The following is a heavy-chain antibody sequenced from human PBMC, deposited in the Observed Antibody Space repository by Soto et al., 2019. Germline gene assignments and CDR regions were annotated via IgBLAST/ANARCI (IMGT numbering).Heavy chain of an antibody. CDR3: AKANLSCNRSSCYDY. J-gene: IGHJ4*02. CDR2: ISGGGGT. CDR1: GFTFRDYA. V-gene: IGHV3-23*01. Sequence: GSLRLSCAASGFTFRDYAMSWVRQAPGKGLEWVSVISGGGGTHYADSVKGRFSISRDNPKNTLYMQMNSLRAEDTAVYYCAKANLSCNRSSCYDYWGQGTLVTVSS. D-gene: IGHD2-2*01.